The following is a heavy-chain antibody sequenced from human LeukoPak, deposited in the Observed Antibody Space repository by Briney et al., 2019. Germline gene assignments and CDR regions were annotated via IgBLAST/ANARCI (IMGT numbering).Heavy chain of an antibody. J-gene: IGHJ4*02. CDR1: GGTFSSYA. V-gene: IGHV1-2*06. CDR2: INPNSGDT. Sequence: ASVKVSCKASGGTFSSYAISWVRQAPGQGLEWMGRINPNSGDTNYAQKFQGRVTMTRDSSISTAYMELSSLRFDDTAVYYCATPPECSSGSCLNYWGQGTLVTVSS. CDR3: ATPPECSSGSCLNY. D-gene: IGHD2-15*01.